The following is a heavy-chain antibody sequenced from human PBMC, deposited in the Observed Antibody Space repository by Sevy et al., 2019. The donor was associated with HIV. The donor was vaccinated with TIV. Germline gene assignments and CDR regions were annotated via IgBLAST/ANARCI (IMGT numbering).Heavy chain of an antibody. J-gene: IGHJ4*02. CDR1: GIIFSNYG. CDR2: IWYDGSNK. CDR3: ARDGIVIVSNAVAVSGFFDS. V-gene: IGHV3-33*01. D-gene: IGHD2-2*01. Sequence: GGSLRLSCAASGIIFSNYGMHWVRQAPGKGLEWVAVIWYDGSNKYYTDSVKGRFTISRDNSKNTLYLQMNSLRAEDTALYYCARDGIVIVSNAVAVSGFFDSWGQGTLVTVSS.